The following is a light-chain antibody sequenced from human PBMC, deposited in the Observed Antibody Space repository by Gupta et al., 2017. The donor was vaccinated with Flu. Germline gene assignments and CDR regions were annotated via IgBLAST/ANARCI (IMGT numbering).Light chain of an antibody. V-gene: IGKV1-27*01. CDR2: ASS. Sequence: ENKVTFICRASRSNSSYVSCSQQKSGKLPKLLLYASSSLQSGFPSRLSGSGSGTAFTLTISILQPEDVAAYYCQKYNSAPPAFGGGTKVEIK. J-gene: IGKJ4*01. CDR1: RSNSSY. CDR3: QKYNSAPPA.